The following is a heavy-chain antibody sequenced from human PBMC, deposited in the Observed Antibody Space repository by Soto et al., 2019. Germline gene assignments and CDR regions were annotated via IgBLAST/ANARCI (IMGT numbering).Heavy chain of an antibody. J-gene: IGHJ5*01. CDR2: ISYDGGNK. V-gene: IGHV3-30*18. D-gene: IGHD3-10*01. CDR1: GFTFSSYG. Sequence: QVQLVESGGGVVQPGRSLRLSCAASGFTFSSYGMHWVRRAPGKGLEWVAVISYDGGNKYYADSVKGRFNIARDNSKNKRYLQMNSLRPEYTTVYYCAKDRGRITMVRGVIITSWGQGTLVTVSS. CDR3: AKDRGRITMVRGVIITS.